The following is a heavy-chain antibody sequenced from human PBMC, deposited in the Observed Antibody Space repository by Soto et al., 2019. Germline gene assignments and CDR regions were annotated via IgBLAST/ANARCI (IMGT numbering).Heavy chain of an antibody. CDR1: GYTFVSYG. Sequence: QIQLVQSAAEVKKPGASVKVSCKTSGYTFVSYGISWVRQAPGQGLEWMGWISPYNGNTNFAQRFRGRVPLTTDTSTDIVYMALGSLKSDDTAVYYCARDQNFFDSSGYYDHWGQGTLITVSS. J-gene: IGHJ5*02. D-gene: IGHD3-22*01. V-gene: IGHV1-18*04. CDR2: ISPYNGNT. CDR3: ARDQNFFDSSGYYDH.